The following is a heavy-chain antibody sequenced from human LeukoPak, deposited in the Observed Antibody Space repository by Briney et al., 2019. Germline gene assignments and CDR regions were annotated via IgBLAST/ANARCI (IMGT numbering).Heavy chain of an antibody. J-gene: IGHJ5*02. V-gene: IGHV4-59*01. D-gene: IGHD2-21*01. CDR1: GGSISSYY. CDR3: ARDLPFRDGDCP. Sequence: PSETLPLTCTVSGGSISSYYWSWIRQPPGKGLEWIGYIYYSGSTNYNPSLKSRVTISVDTSKNQFSLKLGSVTAADTAVYYCARDLPFRDGDCPWGQGTLVTVSS. CDR2: IYYSGST.